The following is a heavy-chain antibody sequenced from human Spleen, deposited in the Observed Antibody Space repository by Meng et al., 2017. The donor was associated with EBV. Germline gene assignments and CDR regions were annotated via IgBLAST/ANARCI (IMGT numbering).Heavy chain of an antibody. J-gene: IGHJ4*01. CDR1: GGSSSGSD. D-gene: IGHD6-19*01. CDR3: ATWNNNGWYYGY. Sequence: QGHVPQWGAGLLTPSEPLSLTCAVDGGSSSGSDWSWIRQPPGKGLEWIGEINLGGNTNYNPSLKSRVSISVDTSKNHFSLKVDSVTAADTAVYYCATWNNNGWYYGYWGQGTLVTVSS. CDR2: INLGGNT. V-gene: IGHV4-34*01.